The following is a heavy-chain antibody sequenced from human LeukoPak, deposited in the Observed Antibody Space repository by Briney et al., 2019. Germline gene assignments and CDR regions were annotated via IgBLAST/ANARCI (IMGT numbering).Heavy chain of an antibody. V-gene: IGHV4-4*07. Sequence: SETLSLTCTVSGGSISSYYWSWIRQPAGKGLEWIGRIYTSGSTNYNPSLKSRVTMSVDTSKNQFPLKLSSVTAADTAVYYCARGRRGYCSSTSCYTTGGYYFDYWGQGTLVTVSS. CDR1: GGSISSYY. D-gene: IGHD2-2*02. CDR2: IYTSGST. J-gene: IGHJ4*02. CDR3: ARGRRGYCSSTSCYTTGGYYFDY.